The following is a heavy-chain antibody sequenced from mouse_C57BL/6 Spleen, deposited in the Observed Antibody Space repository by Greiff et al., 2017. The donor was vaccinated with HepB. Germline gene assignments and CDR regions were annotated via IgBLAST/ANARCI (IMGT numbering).Heavy chain of an antibody. V-gene: IGHV1-4*01. CDR1: GYTFTSYT. J-gene: IGHJ3*01. CDR3: ARGRIGTGTFAY. CDR2: INPSSGYT. Sequence: VKLQESGAELARPGASVKMSCKASGYTFTSYTMHWVKQRPGQGLEWIGYINPSSGYTKYNQKFKDKATLTADKSSSTAYMQLSSLTSEDSAVYYCARGRIGTGTFAYWGQGTLVTVSA. D-gene: IGHD4-1*01.